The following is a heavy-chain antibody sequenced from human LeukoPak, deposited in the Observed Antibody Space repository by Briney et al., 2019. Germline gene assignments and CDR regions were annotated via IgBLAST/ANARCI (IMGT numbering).Heavy chain of an antibody. Sequence: GASVKVSCKSSGYTFTGYYMHWVRQAPGQGLEWMGWLNPNSGDTNYAQKFQGRVTMTRDTSISTAYMELSRLTSDDTAVFYCARGRLGSGSQYDAFDIWGQGTMVTVSS. CDR2: LNPNSGDT. V-gene: IGHV1-2*02. CDR3: ARGRLGSGSQYDAFDI. D-gene: IGHD3-10*01. CDR1: GYTFTGYY. J-gene: IGHJ3*02.